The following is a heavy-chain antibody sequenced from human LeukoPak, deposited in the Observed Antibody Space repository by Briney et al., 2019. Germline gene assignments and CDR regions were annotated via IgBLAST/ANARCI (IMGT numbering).Heavy chain of an antibody. CDR3: ARGAAAGTRYYFDY. V-gene: IGHV1-2*02. J-gene: IGHJ4*02. D-gene: IGHD6-13*01. CDR2: LNPSTGGT. Sequence: ASVKVSCKASGYTFTSYYMHWVRQAPGQGLEWMGWLNPSTGGTIYAQKFQDRVTMSGDTSISTAYMELSDLRSDDTAVYYCARGAAAGTRYYFDYWGQGTLVTVSS. CDR1: GYTFTSYY.